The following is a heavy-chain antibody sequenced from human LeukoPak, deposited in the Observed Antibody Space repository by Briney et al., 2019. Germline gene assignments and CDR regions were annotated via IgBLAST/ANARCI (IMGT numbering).Heavy chain of an antibody. D-gene: IGHD3-10*01. Sequence: GGSLRLSCTASGFSFSNYWMSWVRQAPGKGLEWVANIKQDGSQKYYVDSVKGRFTISRDNAENSVYLQLNSLRVDDTALYFCARDNMSRGQDAFDVWGQGTVLTVSS. J-gene: IGHJ3*01. CDR2: IKQDGSQK. CDR1: GFSFSNYW. V-gene: IGHV3-7*01. CDR3: ARDNMSRGQDAFDV.